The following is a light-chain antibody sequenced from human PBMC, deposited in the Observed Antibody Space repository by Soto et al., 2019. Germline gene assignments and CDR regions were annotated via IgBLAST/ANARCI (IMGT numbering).Light chain of an antibody. CDR3: QHYNSYSEA. CDR1: QSVSSN. V-gene: IGKV3-15*01. Sequence: EIVWTQSPGTLSMSPGERATLSRRAGQSVSSNLAWYQKKPGQDPRLLIYGASTRATGIPARFTGSGSGTEFTLTISRLQPDEFATYECQHYNSYSEAFGQGTKVDIK. J-gene: IGKJ1*01. CDR2: GAS.